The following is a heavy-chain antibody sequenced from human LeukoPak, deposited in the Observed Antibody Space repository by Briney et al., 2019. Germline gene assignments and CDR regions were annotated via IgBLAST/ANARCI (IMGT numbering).Heavy chain of an antibody. CDR1: GFTFDNYA. CDR2: ISTSGSGT. D-gene: IGHD2-15*01. Sequence: SGGSLRLSCVASGFTFDNYAMNWVRQAPGKGLEWVSVISTSGSGTYYADSVKGRFTISRDNSKNTLYLQMNSLRAEDTAVYYCAKDLMGSMVVAAVAFDIWGQGTMVTVSS. V-gene: IGHV3-23*01. J-gene: IGHJ3*02. CDR3: AKDLMGSMVVAAVAFDI.